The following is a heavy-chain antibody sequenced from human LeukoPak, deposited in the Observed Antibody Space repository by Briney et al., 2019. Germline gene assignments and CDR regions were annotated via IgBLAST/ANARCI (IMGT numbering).Heavy chain of an antibody. Sequence: SETLSLTCSVSGGSISSSTYYWGWIRQPPGKGLEWIGNIYNSGSTYYNPSLKSRVTISVDTSKNQFSLKLSSVTAADTAVYYCARQAYSSNLGWFDPWGQGTLVTVFS. CDR3: ARQAYSSNLGWFDP. V-gene: IGHV4-39*01. CDR2: IYNSGST. J-gene: IGHJ5*02. CDR1: GGSISSSTYY. D-gene: IGHD6-13*01.